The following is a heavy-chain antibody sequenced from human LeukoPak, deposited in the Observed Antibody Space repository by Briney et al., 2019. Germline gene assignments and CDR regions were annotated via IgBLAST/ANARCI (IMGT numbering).Heavy chain of an antibody. D-gene: IGHD3-16*02. CDR1: GYTFTSYD. CDR2: MNPNSGNT. V-gene: IGHV1-8*01. CDR3: ARGGGRYRSNAFDI. J-gene: IGHJ3*02. Sequence: GASVKVSCKASGYTFTSYDINWVRQATGQGLEWMGWMNPNSGNTGYAQKFQGRVTMTRNTSISTAYMELSSPRSEDTAVYYCARGGGRYRSNAFDIWGQGTMVTVSS.